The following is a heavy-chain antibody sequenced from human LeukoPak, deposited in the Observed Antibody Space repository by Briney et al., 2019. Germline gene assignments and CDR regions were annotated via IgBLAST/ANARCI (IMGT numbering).Heavy chain of an antibody. CDR2: ISSSSSYI. CDR1: GFAFQTYA. J-gene: IGHJ4*02. Sequence: GGSLRLSCATSGFAFQTYALSWVRQAPGKGLEWVSSISSSSSYIYYADSVKGRFTISRDNAKNSLYLQMNSLRAEDTAVYYCARDDSRYGSGRGSYWGQGTLVTVSS. V-gene: IGHV3-21*01. CDR3: ARDDSRYGSGRGSY. D-gene: IGHD3-10*01.